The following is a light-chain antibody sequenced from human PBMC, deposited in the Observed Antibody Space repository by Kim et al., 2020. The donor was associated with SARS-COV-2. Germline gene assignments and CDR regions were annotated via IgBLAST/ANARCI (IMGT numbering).Light chain of an antibody. CDR1: SSDIGGYNY. J-gene: IGLJ2*01. CDR3: CSLAGSYILI. CDR2: GVT. V-gene: IGLV2-11*01. Sequence: GQSVTISCTGTSSDIGGYNYVSWYQHHPGKAPKLMIFGVTRRPSGVPDRFSGSKSDNTASLTIFGLQAEDEADYYCCSLAGSYILIFGGGTQLTVL.